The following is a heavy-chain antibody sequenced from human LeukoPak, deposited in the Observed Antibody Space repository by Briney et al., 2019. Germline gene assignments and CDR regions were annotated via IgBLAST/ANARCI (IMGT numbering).Heavy chain of an antibody. V-gene: IGHV1-18*01. CDR3: ARDRSDIVVVTAIRSGAFDI. J-gene: IGHJ3*02. D-gene: IGHD2-21*02. CDR1: GYTFTSYG. CDR2: ISAYKGNT. Sequence: ASVKVSCKASGYTFTSYGISWVRQAPGQGLEWMGWISAYKGNTNYAQKLQGRVTMTTDTSTSTAYMELRSLRSDDTAVYYCARDRSDIVVVTAIRSGAFDIWGQGTMVTVSS.